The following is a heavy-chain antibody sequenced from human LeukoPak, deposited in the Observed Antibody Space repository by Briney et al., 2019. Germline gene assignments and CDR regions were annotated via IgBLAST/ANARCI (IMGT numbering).Heavy chain of an antibody. V-gene: IGHV3-30-3*01. J-gene: IGHJ4*02. Sequence: GGSLRLSCAASGFTFNAYSMHWVRQAPGKGLEWVALISFDGGNKFYADSVKGRFTISRDNSKNTLFLQMNSLRVEDTAVYYCARNPLGYSYGPGIYWGQGTLVTVSS. CDR2: ISFDGGNK. CDR3: ARNPLGYSYGPGIY. D-gene: IGHD5-18*01. CDR1: GFTFNAYS.